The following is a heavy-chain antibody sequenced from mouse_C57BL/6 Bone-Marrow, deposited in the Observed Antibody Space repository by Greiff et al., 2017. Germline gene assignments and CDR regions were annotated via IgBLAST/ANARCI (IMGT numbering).Heavy chain of an antibody. Sequence: VQLQQPGAELVRPGSSVKLSCKASGYTFTSYWMDWVKQRPGQGLEWIGNIYPSDSETHYNQKFKDKATLTVDKSSSTAYMQLSSLPSEDSAVYYCARRGIYYYGSSYLDYWGQGTTLTVSS. J-gene: IGHJ2*01. CDR1: GYTFTSYW. D-gene: IGHD1-1*01. V-gene: IGHV1-61*01. CDR2: IYPSDSET. CDR3: ARRGIYYYGSSYLDY.